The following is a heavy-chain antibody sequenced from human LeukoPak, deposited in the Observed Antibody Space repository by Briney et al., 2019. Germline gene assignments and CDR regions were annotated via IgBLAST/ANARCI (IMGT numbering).Heavy chain of an antibody. V-gene: IGHV3-9*01. Sequence: GRSLRLSCAASGFTFDDYAMHWVRQAPGKGLEWVSGISWNSGGIGYADSVKGRFTISRENAKNSLYLQMNSLRAEDTALYYCAKDMGGVATTPFDYWGQGTLVTVSS. J-gene: IGHJ4*02. CDR1: GFTFDDYA. CDR2: ISWNSGGI. D-gene: IGHD5-12*01. CDR3: AKDMGGVATTPFDY.